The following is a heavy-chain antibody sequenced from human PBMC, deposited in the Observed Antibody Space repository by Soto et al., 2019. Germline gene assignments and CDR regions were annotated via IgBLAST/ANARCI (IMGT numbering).Heavy chain of an antibody. CDR3: AGGGDGDYYYGMDV. V-gene: IGHV3-9*01. J-gene: IGHJ6*02. D-gene: IGHD4-17*01. CDR1: GFTFDDYA. Sequence: GGSLRLSCAASGFTFDDYAMHWVRQAPGKGLEWVSGISWNSGSIGYADSVKGRFTISRDNAKNSLYLQMNSLRAEDTALYYCAGGGDGDYYYGMDVWGQGTTVTVSS. CDR2: ISWNSGSI.